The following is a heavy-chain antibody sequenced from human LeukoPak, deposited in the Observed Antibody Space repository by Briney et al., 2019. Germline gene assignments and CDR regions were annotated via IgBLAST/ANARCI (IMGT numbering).Heavy chain of an antibody. CDR2: INPSGGST. V-gene: IGHV1-46*01. D-gene: IGHD3-16*01. CDR1: GYTFTSYY. J-gene: IGHJ4*02. CDR3: ASGGVEDY. Sequence: ASVTVSCTASGYTFTSYYMHWVRQAPGQGLEWMGMINPSGGSTSYAQKFQGRVTMARDTSTSTVYMELSSLRSEDTAAYYCASGGVEDYWGQGTLVTVSS.